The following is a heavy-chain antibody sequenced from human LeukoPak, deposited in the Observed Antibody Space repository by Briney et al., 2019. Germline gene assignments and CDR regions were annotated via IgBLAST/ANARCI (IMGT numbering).Heavy chain of an antibody. Sequence: ASVKVSCKASGYTFTSYGISWVRQAPGQGLEWMGWISAYNGNTNYAQKLQARVTMTTDTSTSTAYMELRSLRSDDTAVYYCARDRPYYYDSSGYYLLDAFDIWGQGTMVTVSS. D-gene: IGHD3-22*01. CDR1: GYTFTSYG. V-gene: IGHV1-18*01. J-gene: IGHJ3*02. CDR2: ISAYNGNT. CDR3: ARDRPYYYDSSGYYLLDAFDI.